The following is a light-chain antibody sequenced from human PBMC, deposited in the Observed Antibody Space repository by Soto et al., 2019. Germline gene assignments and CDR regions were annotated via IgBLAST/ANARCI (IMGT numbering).Light chain of an antibody. CDR3: QHRSTGWT. CDR2: DAS. J-gene: IGKJ1*01. V-gene: IGKV3-11*01. CDR1: QSISIF. Sequence: EIVLTQSPATLSLSPGERATLSCRASQSISIFLAWYQQKPGQAPRLLIYDASNRATGIPARFSGSGSRTDFTLTISSLEPEDFAVYYCQHRSTGWTFGQWTKGESK.